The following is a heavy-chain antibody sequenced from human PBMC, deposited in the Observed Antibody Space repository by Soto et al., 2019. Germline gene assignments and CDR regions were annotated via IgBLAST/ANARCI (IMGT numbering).Heavy chain of an antibody. CDR2: TSGNNDKK. Sequence: QVRLVQSGAEVTKPGASVKVSCKASGYTFSTYGISWVQQDPGQGLEWMGWTSGNNDKKNYSQKFKGRVTMTTDTSTNTAYLELRSLSTDDTALYYCARESRGYEDYWGQGTLVIVSS. CDR1: GYTFSTYG. D-gene: IGHD5-12*01. V-gene: IGHV1-18*01. J-gene: IGHJ4*02. CDR3: ARESRGYEDY.